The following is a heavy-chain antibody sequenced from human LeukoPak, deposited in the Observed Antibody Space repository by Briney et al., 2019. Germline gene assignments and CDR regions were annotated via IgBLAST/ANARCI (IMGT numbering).Heavy chain of an antibody. D-gene: IGHD3-16*02. CDR3: ARAMITFGGVIPLDY. CDR1: GFTFGDYA. V-gene: IGHV4-59*01. Sequence: LRLSCTASGFTFGDYAMSWFRQAPGKGLEWIGYIYYSGSTNYNPSLKSRVTISVDTSKNQFSLKLSSVTAADTAVYYCARAMITFGGVIPLDYWGQGTLVTVSS. CDR2: IYYSGST. J-gene: IGHJ4*02.